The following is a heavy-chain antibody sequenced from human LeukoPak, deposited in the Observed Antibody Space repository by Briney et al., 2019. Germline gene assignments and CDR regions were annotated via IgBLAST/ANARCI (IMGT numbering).Heavy chain of an antibody. V-gene: IGHV5-51*01. D-gene: IGHD3-16*02. CDR2: IYPGDSDT. J-gene: IGHJ4*02. CDR1: GFTFTTYW. Sequence: GESLKISCKTSGFTFTTYWIGWVRQMPGKGLEWMGIIYPGDSDTIYSPSLEGQVTISVDKSISTAYLQWNTLKASDTAMYFCTRLKAGSRYRSPRDYWGQGTLVTVPS. CDR3: TRLKAGSRYRSPRDY.